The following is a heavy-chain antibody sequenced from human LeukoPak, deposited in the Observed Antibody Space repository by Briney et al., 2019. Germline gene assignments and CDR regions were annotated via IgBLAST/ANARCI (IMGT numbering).Heavy chain of an antibody. J-gene: IGHJ6*02. CDR2: ISSSSSTI. Sequence: GGALRLSCAASGFTFSSYSMNWVRQAPGKGLEWVSYISSSSSTIYYADSVKGRFTISRDNAKNSLYLQMNSLRAEDTAVYYCATNYYGSGRDVWGQGTTVTVSS. D-gene: IGHD3-10*01. CDR1: GFTFSSYS. V-gene: IGHV3-48*01. CDR3: ATNYYGSGRDV.